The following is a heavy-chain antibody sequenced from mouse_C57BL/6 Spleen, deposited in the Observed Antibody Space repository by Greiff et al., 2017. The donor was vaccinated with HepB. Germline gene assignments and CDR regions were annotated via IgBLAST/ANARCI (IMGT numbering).Heavy chain of an antibody. Sequence: EVKLQESGEGLVKPGGSLKLSCAASGFTFSSYAMSWVRQTPEKRLEWVAYISSGGDYIYYADTVKGRFTISRDNARNTLYLQMSSLKSEDTAMYYCTRGVLRRWYFDVWGTGTTVTVSS. CDR1: GFTFSSYA. CDR2: ISSGGDYI. V-gene: IGHV5-9-1*02. CDR3: TRGVLRRWYFDV. J-gene: IGHJ1*03. D-gene: IGHD1-1*01.